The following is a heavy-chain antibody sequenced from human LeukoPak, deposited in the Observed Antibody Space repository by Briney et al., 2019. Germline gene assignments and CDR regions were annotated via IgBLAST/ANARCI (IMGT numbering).Heavy chain of an antibody. Sequence: SQTLSHTCAVSGGSISSGGYSWSWIRQPPGKGLEWIGYIYHSGSTYYIPSLKSRVTISVDRSKNQFSLKLSSVTAADTAVYYCARAGYCSSTSCLDAFDIWGQGTMVTVSS. V-gene: IGHV4-30-2*01. J-gene: IGHJ3*02. CDR2: IYHSGST. CDR1: GGSISSGGYS. D-gene: IGHD2-2*01. CDR3: ARAGYCSSTSCLDAFDI.